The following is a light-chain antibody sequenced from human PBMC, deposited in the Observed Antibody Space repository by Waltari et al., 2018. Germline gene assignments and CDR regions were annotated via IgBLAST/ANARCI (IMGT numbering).Light chain of an antibody. CDR2: EVS. V-gene: IGKV3-20*01. CDR1: QTVFNNF. Sequence: EIVLTQSPGTLSLSPGERATLSCRASQTVFNNFLPWYQQRPGQAPRLVMFEVSSRATGIPHRFSGSGSGTDFTLTITRLEPEDFAVYYCQQYGISPRTFGQGTKVELK. CDR3: QQYGISPRT. J-gene: IGKJ1*01.